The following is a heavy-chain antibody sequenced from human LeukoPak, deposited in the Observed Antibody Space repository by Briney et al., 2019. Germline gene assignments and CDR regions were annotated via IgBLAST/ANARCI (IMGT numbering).Heavy chain of an antibody. V-gene: IGHV4-39*01. D-gene: IGHD3-10*01. CDR2: IYYSGST. Sequence: SETLSLTCTVSGGSISSSSYYWGWIRQPPGKGLEWIGSIYYSGSTYYNPSLKSRVTISVDTSKNQFSLKLGSVTAADTAVYYCAQTYYYGSGSYDYWGQGTLVTVSS. CDR1: GGSISSSSYY. CDR3: AQTYYYGSGSYDY. J-gene: IGHJ4*02.